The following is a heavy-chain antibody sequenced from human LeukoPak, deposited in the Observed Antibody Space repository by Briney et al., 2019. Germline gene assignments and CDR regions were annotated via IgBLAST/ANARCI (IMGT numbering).Heavy chain of an antibody. V-gene: IGHV3-21*01. D-gene: IGHD6-6*01. J-gene: IGHJ6*03. CDR1: GFTFSSYS. CDR2: ISSTSRYI. Sequence: PGGSLRLSCAASGFTFSSYSMNWVRQAPGKGLEWVSSISSTSRYIYYADSVRGRFTISRDDAKNSLYLQMNSLRAEDTAVYYCASAQDVQVYYYYYMDVWGTGTTVTVSS. CDR3: ASAQDVQVYYYYYMDV.